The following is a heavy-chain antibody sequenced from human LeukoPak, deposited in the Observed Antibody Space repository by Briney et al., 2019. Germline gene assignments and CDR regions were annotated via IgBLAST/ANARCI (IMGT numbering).Heavy chain of an antibody. D-gene: IGHD3-22*01. CDR3: ARGSVYYYDSSGYSGDY. Sequence: GGSLRLSCAASGFTFSSYWMHWVRQAPGKGLVWVSRINTDGSSTSYADSVKGRFTISRDNAKNTLYLQMNSLRAEDTAVYYCARGSVYYYDSSGYSGDYWGQGTLVTVSS. V-gene: IGHV3-74*01. CDR1: GFTFSSYW. CDR2: INTDGSST. J-gene: IGHJ4*02.